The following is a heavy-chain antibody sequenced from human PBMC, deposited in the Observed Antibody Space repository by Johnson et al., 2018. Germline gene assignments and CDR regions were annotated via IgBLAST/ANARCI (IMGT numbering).Heavy chain of an antibody. V-gene: IGHV3-15*07. D-gene: IGHD4-17*01. CDR3: ATGRAALGTAVTRDLRY. Sequence: VQLVQSGGGVVKPGGSLRLSCAASGFSFDYAWMHWVRQAPGKGLEWVGHIKSKIDGGTTDYAAPVKGKFTISRDDSKNTLYWEMSSLKTEETGVYYCATGRAALGTAVTRDLRYWGQGTLATVSS. CDR1: GFSFDYAW. J-gene: IGHJ4*02. CDR2: IKSKIDGGTT.